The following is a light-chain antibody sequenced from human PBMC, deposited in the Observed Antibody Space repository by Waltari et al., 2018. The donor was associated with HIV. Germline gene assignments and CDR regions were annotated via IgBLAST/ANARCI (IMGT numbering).Light chain of an antibody. V-gene: IGLV2-14*03. J-gene: IGLJ2*01. Sequence: QSALTQPASVSGSPGQSITISCTGTSYDIGLYNFVSWYQKHPDKAPQLIIYGNTNRPSGVSYRFSGSMSRNTSSLTISVLQAEDEADDYCSSFATSDTLLFGGGTKLTVL. CDR3: SSFATSDTLL. CDR2: GNT. CDR1: SYDIGLYNF.